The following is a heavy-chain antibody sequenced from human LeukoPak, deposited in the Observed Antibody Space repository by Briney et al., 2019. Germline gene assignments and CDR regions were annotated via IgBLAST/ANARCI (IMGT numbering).Heavy chain of an antibody. V-gene: IGHV1-2*02. Sequence: ASVKVSCKASGYTFTGYYMHWVRQAPGQGLEWMGWINPNGGGTNYAQKFQGRVTMTRDTSISTAYMELSRLRSDDTAVYYCWTKVAASPDNWFDPWGQGTLVTVSS. D-gene: IGHD2-15*01. J-gene: IGHJ5*02. CDR1: GYTFTGYY. CDR3: WTKVAASPDNWFDP. CDR2: INPNGGGT.